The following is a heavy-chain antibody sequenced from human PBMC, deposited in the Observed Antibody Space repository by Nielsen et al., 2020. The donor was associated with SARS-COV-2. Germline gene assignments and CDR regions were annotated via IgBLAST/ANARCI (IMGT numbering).Heavy chain of an antibody. J-gene: IGHJ5*02. Sequence: SETLSLTCAVYGGSFSGYYWGWIRQPPGKGLEWIGEINHSGSTNYNPSLKSRVTISVDTSKNQFSLKLSSVTAADTAVYYCARGPGSSRGDPWGQGTLVTVSS. D-gene: IGHD6-13*01. V-gene: IGHV4-34*01. CDR1: GGSFSGYY. CDR2: INHSGST. CDR3: ARGPGSSRGDP.